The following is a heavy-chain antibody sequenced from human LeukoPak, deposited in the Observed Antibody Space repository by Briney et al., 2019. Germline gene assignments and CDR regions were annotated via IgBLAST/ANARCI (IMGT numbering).Heavy chain of an antibody. V-gene: IGHV5-51*01. CDR1: GYSFTSYW. CDR2: IYPGDSDT. Sequence: GESLKISCKGSGYSFTSYWIGWVRQMPGKGLEWMGIIYPGDSDTRYSPSFQGQVTISADKSVSAAYVQWNSLKASDSGIYYCARTRGARDAFDLWGQGTMVTVSS. CDR3: ARTRGARDAFDL. D-gene: IGHD3/OR15-3a*01. J-gene: IGHJ3*01.